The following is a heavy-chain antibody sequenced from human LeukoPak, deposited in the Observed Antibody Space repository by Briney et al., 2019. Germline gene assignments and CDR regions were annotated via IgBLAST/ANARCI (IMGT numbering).Heavy chain of an antibody. CDR2: IKQDGSEK. V-gene: IGHV3-7*01. CDR1: GFTSSSYW. Sequence: PGGSLRLSCAASGFTSSSYWMSWVRQAPGKGLEWVANIKQDGSEKYYVDSVKGRFTISRDNAKNSLYLQMNSLRAEDTAVYYCARYLRWSDYFDYWGQGTLVTVSS. J-gene: IGHJ4*02. CDR3: ARYLRWSDYFDY. D-gene: IGHD4-23*01.